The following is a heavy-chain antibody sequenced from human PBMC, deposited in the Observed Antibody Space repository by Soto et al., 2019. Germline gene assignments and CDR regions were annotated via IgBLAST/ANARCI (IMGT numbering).Heavy chain of an antibody. Sequence: SGPTLVNPPQTLTLTCTFSGFSLSTSGMCVSWIRQPPGKALEWLALIDWDDDKYYSTSLKTRLTISKDTSKNQVVLTMTNMDPVDTATYYCARIPREQQLEGAYYYYYGMDVWGQGT. CDR2: IDWDDDK. V-gene: IGHV2-70*01. J-gene: IGHJ6*02. D-gene: IGHD6-13*01. CDR1: GFSLSTSGMC. CDR3: ARIPREQQLEGAYYYYYGMDV.